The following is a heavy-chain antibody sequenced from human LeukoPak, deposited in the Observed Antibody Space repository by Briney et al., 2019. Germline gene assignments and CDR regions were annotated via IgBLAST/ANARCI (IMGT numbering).Heavy chain of an antibody. J-gene: IGHJ5*02. CDR1: GYSFATYW. V-gene: IGHV5-51*01. Sequence: GESLKISCKGSGYSFATYWIAWVRQTPGKGLEWMGIIYPRDSDTKYNPSFQGQVSISADKSISTAYLQWSSLQASDTAIYYCARSHSSTLTWFDPWGQGTLVTVSP. CDR2: IYPRDSDT. CDR3: ARSHSSTLTWFDP.